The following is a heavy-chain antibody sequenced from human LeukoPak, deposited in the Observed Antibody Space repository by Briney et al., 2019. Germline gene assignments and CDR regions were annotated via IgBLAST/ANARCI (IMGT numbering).Heavy chain of an antibody. CDR1: GYTFTSYG. Sequence: ASVNVSCKASGYTFTSYGISWVRQAPGQGLEWMGWISAYDGDTNYAQKLQGRVTMTTDTSTSTAYMELRSLRSDDTAVYYCARGLQYLWFGDPITPGYWGQGTLVTVSS. V-gene: IGHV1-18*01. J-gene: IGHJ4*02. CDR3: ARGLQYLWFGDPITPGY. D-gene: IGHD3-10*01. CDR2: ISAYDGDT.